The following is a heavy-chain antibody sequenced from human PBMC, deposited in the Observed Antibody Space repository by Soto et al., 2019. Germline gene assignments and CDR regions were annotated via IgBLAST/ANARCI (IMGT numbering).Heavy chain of an antibody. CDR1: GGSISSGGYS. J-gene: IGHJ4*02. V-gene: IGHV4-30-2*01. Sequence: SETLSLTCAVSGGSISSGGYSWSWIRQPPGKGLEWIGYIYHSGSTYYNPSLKSRVTISVDRSKNQFSLKLSSVTAADTAVYYCARGSGYDSSGYYPDYWGQGTLVTVSS. CDR2: IYHSGST. CDR3: ARGSGYDSSGYYPDY. D-gene: IGHD3-22*01.